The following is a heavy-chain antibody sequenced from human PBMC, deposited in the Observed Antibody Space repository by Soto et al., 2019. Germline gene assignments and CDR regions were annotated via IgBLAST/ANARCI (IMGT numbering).Heavy chain of an antibody. CDR2: ISAYNGNT. V-gene: IGHV1-18*04. Sequence: QVQLVQSGAEVKKPGASVKVSCKASGYTFSNYGITWVRQAPGQGLEWMGWISAYNGNTNFGQKFQDRVTMTRDTSTRTAYMELRSLRSDDKGVYYCPKDQVGSTTNDFGGHGTLVTVSS. CDR3: PKDQVGSTTNDF. D-gene: IGHD1-1*01. J-gene: IGHJ4*01. CDR1: GYTFSNYG.